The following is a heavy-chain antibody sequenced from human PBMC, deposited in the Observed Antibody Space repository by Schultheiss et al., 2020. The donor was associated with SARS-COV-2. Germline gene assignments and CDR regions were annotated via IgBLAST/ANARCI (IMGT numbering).Heavy chain of an antibody. D-gene: IGHD5/OR15-5a*01. V-gene: IGHV2-70*01. CDR1: GFSLSTGGMC. J-gene: IGHJ5*02. Sequence: SGPTLVKPTQTLTLTCTFSGFSLSTGGMCVSWIRQSPGKALEWLALIDWDDDKYYSTSLKTRLTISKDTSKNQVFLTMTNMDPVDTATYYCARTRGVYTLGRWFDPWGQGTLVTVSS. CDR3: ARTRGVYTLGRWFDP. CDR2: IDWDDDK.